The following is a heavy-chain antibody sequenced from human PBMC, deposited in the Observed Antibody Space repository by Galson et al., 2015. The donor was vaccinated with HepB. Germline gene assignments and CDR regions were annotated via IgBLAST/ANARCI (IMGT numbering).Heavy chain of an antibody. V-gene: IGHV3-7*01. J-gene: IGHJ2*01. CDR2: IKQDGSEK. D-gene: IGHD3-16*01. Sequence: SLRLSCAASGFTFSSYWMSWVRQAPGKGLEWVANIKQDGSEKYYVDSVKGRFTISRDNAKNSLYLQMNSLRAEDTAVYYCARGTARTTSWFGRPRPRYFDLWGRGTLVTVSS. CDR3: ARGTARTTSWFGRPRPRYFDL. CDR1: GFTFSSYW.